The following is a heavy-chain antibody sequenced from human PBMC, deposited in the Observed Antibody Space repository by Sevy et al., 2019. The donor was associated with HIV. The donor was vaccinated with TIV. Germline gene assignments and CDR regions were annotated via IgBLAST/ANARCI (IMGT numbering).Heavy chain of an antibody. J-gene: IGHJ3*02. CDR3: AKDRTVLLVVNGIPIDVFAI. CDR2: IRYDGSNE. V-gene: IGHV3-30*02. D-gene: IGHD2-8*02. CDR1: GFTFSNHG. Sequence: GGSLRLSCAASGFTFSNHGMHWVRQAPGKGLEWVAFIRYDGSNEYYGDSVQGRFTISRDNSKNTLYLQMNSLRPEDPAVYYCAKDRTVLLVVNGIPIDVFAIWGQGTMVTVSS.